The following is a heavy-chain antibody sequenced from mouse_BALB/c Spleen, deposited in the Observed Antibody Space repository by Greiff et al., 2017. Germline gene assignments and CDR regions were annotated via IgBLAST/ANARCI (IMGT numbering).Heavy chain of an antibody. V-gene: IGHV5-17*02. Sequence: DVHLVESGGGLVQPGGSRKLSCAASGFTFSSFGMHWVRQAPEKGLEWVAYISSGSSTIYYADTVKGRFTISRDNPKNTLFLQMTSLRSEDTAMYYCATLGNYVSWFAYWGQGTLVTVSA. CDR1: GFTFSSFG. CDR2: ISSGSSTI. CDR3: ATLGNYVSWFAY. D-gene: IGHD2-1*01. J-gene: IGHJ3*01.